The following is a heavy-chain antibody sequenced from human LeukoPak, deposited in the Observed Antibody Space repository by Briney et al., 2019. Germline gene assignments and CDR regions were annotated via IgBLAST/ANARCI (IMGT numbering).Heavy chain of an antibody. J-gene: IGHJ4*02. D-gene: IGHD4-11*01. CDR2: ISYDGSNK. CDR1: GFTFSSYG. CDR3: ATLQPLRGAAGAYDHDY. Sequence: GSLRLSCAASGFTFSSYGMDWVRQAPGKGLEWVAVISYDGSNKYYADSVKGRFTISRDNSKNTLYLQMNSLRAEDTAVYYCATLQPLRGAAGAYDHDYWGQGTLVTVSS. V-gene: IGHV3-30*03.